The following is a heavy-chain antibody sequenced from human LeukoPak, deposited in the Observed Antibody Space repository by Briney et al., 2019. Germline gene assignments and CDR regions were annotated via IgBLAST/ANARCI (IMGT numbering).Heavy chain of an antibody. D-gene: IGHD3-22*01. CDR1: GGTFSSYA. CDR2: IIPIFGTA. J-gene: IGHJ4*02. CDR3: ARLGHYYDSSGPG. V-gene: IGHV1-69*05. Sequence: SVKVSCKASGGTFSSYAIGWVRQAPGQGLEWMGGIIPIFGTANYAQKFQGRVTITTDESTSTAYMELSSLRSEDTAVYYCARLGHYYDSSGPGWGQGTLVTVSS.